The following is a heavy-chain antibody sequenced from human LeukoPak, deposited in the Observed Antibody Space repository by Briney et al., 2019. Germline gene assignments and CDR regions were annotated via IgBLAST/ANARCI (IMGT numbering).Heavy chain of an antibody. Sequence: PGRSLRLSCAASGFTFSSYGMHWVRQAPGKGLEWVAVIWYDGSNKYYADSVKGRFTISRDNSKNTLYLQMNSLRAEDTAVYYRARDSDGDYYFDYWGQGTLVTVSS. CDR1: GFTFSSYG. J-gene: IGHJ4*02. D-gene: IGHD4-17*01. V-gene: IGHV3-33*01. CDR3: ARDSDGDYYFDY. CDR2: IWYDGSNK.